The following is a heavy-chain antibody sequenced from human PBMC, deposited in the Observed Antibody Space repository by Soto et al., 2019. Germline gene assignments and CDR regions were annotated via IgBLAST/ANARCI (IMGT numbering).Heavy chain of an antibody. V-gene: IGHV3-74*01. CDR2: IHSDGTST. Sequence: EVQLVESGGGLVQPGESLRLSCAASGFTFDYYWMHWVRQAPGKGLVWVSRIHSDGTSTTYADSVKGRFTISRDIAKNTLSLQMNSLRAEDTAVYYCARGDRGAFDLWGQGTVVTVSS. CDR3: ARGDRGAFDL. D-gene: IGHD1-26*01. CDR1: GFTFDYYW. J-gene: IGHJ3*01.